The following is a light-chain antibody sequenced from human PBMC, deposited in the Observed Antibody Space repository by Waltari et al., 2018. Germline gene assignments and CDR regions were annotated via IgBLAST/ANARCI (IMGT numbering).Light chain of an antibody. V-gene: IGKV3-15*01. Sequence: EIVMTQSPATLAVSPGERATLSCRASQCVSSNLAWYQQKPGQAARLLINDASPRATGIPTRFSGSGSGTEFTLTISSLQSEDFAIYYCQQYRNWPMYTFGQGTKLEIK. J-gene: IGKJ2*01. CDR2: DAS. CDR1: QCVSSN. CDR3: QQYRNWPMYT.